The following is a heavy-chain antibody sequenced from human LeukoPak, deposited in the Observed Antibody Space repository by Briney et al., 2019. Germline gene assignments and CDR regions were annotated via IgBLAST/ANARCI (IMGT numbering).Heavy chain of an antibody. V-gene: IGHV3-7*01. CDR3: AGVTTVPGEFDP. CDR2: IKEDGSEK. Sequence: GGSLRLSCATSGFTFSSYWMSWVRQAPGKGLEWVADIKEDGSEKYYVDSVKGRFTISRDNAKNSLYLQMNSLRAEDTAVYYCAGVTTVPGEFDPWGQGTLVTVSS. CDR1: GFTFSSYW. D-gene: IGHD4-17*01. J-gene: IGHJ5*02.